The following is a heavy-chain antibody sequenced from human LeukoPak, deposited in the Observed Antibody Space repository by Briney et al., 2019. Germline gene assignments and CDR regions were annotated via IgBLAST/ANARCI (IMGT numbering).Heavy chain of an antibody. D-gene: IGHD3-10*01. CDR1: GYTFTGYY. V-gene: IGHV1-2*06. J-gene: IGHJ4*02. CDR2: INPNSGGT. CDR3: ARGREVLLWFGEAFDY. Sequence: ASVKVSCKASGYTFTGYYMHWVRQAPGQGLEWMGRINPNSGGTNYAQKFQGRVTMTRDTSISTAYMELSRLRSDDTAVYYCARGREVLLWFGEAFDYWGQGTLVTVSS.